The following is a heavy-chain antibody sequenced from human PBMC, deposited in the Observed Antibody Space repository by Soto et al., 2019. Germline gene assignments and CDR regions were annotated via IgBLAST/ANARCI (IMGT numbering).Heavy chain of an antibody. CDR1: GGSFSGYY. CDR2: INPSGSS. D-gene: IGHD3-22*01. CDR3: ARPSPYYYDSSGYSN. V-gene: IGHV4-34*01. J-gene: IGHJ4*02. Sequence: SETLSLTCAVYGGSFSGYYWRCIRQPPGKGLEWIGEINPSGSSNYNPSLKSRVTISVDTYKNQFSLKLSSVTAADTAVYYCARPSPYYYDSSGYSNWGQGTLVTVS.